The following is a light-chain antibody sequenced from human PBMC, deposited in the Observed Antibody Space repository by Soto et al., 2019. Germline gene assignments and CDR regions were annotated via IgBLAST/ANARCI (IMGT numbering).Light chain of an antibody. J-gene: IGKJ1*01. CDR1: QSISSW. V-gene: IGKV1-5*03. CDR2: KAS. CDR3: QQYNTYSWT. Sequence: DIQLTQSPSTLSASVGDRVTITCRASQSISSWLAWYQQKPGEAPKLLIYKASTLESGVPSRFSGSGSETEFTLTISSLQPDDFATYYCQQYNTYSWTFGQGTKVE.